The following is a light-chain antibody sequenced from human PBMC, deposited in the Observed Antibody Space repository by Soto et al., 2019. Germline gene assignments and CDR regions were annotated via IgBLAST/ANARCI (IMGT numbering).Light chain of an antibody. CDR1: TSNIGAGFD. CDR2: DNN. V-gene: IGLV1-40*01. CDR3: QSYDISLSGSGV. J-gene: IGLJ3*02. Sequence: QSVLTQPPSVSGAPGQRVTISCTGSTSNIGAGFDVHWYQQLPGSAPTLLIYDNNIRPSGVPDRFSGSKSGTSASLPITGLQTEDEADYYCQSYDISLSGSGVFGGGTKLTVL.